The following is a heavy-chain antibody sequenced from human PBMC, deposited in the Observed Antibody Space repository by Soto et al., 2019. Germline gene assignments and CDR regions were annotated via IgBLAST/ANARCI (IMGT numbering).Heavy chain of an antibody. D-gene: IGHD2-15*01. Sequence: VQLVESGGGLVQPGGSLRLSCVASGFSVTDIYMNWVRQAPGKGLEWVSVIYNEFTDYADSVRGRFSISTDSSKNALYLQMNSLRAEESAVYYCVREPRYCSGGSCSIMGDAFDIWGQGTKVTVSS. CDR1: GFSVTDIY. J-gene: IGHJ3*02. CDR3: VREPRYCSGGSCSIMGDAFDI. CDR2: IYNEFT. V-gene: IGHV3-66*01.